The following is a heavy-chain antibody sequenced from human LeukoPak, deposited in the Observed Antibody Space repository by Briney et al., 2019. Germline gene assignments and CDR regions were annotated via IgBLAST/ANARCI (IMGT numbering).Heavy chain of an antibody. V-gene: IGHV4-59*01. CDR1: GGSISSYY. CDR2: IYYSGST. CDR3: ARDLGSDPHRAHNWFDP. J-gene: IGHJ5*02. Sequence: SETLSLTCTVSGGSISSYYWSWIRQPPGKGLEWIGYIYYSGSTNYNPSLKSRVTISVDTSKNQFSLKLSSVTAAATAVYYCARDLGSDPHRAHNWFDPWGQGTLVTVSS. D-gene: IGHD3-10*02.